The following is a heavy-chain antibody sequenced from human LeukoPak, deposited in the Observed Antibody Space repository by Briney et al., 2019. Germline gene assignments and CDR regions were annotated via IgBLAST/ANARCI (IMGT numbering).Heavy chain of an antibody. D-gene: IGHD4-11*01. J-gene: IGHJ3*02. CDR2: IKENGNEQ. Sequence: GGSLRLSCEASGFLFTRYWMSWVRQAPGKGPEWVAHIKENGNEQYYADSVKGRFTICRDNVKQSLCLQMNSLRVEDTAVYYCARGPGDYDASDIWGQGTVVTVSS. CDR3: ARGPGDYDASDI. CDR1: GFLFTRYW. V-gene: IGHV3-7*03.